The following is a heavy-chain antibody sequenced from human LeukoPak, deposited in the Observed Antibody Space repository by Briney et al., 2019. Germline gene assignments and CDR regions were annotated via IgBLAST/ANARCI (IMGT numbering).Heavy chain of an antibody. V-gene: IGHV3-48*03. J-gene: IGHJ3*01. CDR2: ISGSGTTI. Sequence: GGSLRLSCVASGFTFSSYEMSWVRQAPGKGLEWVSEISGSGTTIFYADSVKGRFTVSRDNAKNSLYLQMNSLRVEDTAVYYCARLLRPYSYDSSGYFTTSFDFWGQGTMVTVSS. CDR1: GFTFSSYE. D-gene: IGHD3-22*01. CDR3: ARLLRPYSYDSSGYFTTSFDF.